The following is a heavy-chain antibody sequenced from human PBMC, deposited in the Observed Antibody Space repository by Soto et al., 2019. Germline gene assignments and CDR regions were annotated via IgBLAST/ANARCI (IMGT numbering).Heavy chain of an antibody. CDR2: IYYSGST. Sequence: SETLSLTCTVSGGSISSYYWSWIRQPPGKGLEWIGYIYYSGSTNYNPSLKSRVTISVDTSKNQFSLKLSSVTAADTAVYYCARENYYDTGFDWFDPWGQGTLVTVSS. CDR3: ARENYYDTGFDWFDP. J-gene: IGHJ5*02. D-gene: IGHD3-22*01. V-gene: IGHV4-59*01. CDR1: GGSISSYY.